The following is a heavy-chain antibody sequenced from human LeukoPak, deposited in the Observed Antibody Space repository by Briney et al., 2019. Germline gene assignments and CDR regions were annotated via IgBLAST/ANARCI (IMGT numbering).Heavy chain of an antibody. CDR3: ARGRGSIVVVPAAGFDY. V-gene: IGHV4-59*12. Sequence: SETLSLTCTVPGGSISSYYWSWIRQPPGKGLEWIGYIYYSGSTNYNPSLKSRVTISVDTSKNQFSLKLSSVTAADTAVYYCARGRGSIVVVPAAGFDYWGQGTLVTVSS. CDR1: GGSISSYY. D-gene: IGHD2-2*01. CDR2: IYYSGST. J-gene: IGHJ4*02.